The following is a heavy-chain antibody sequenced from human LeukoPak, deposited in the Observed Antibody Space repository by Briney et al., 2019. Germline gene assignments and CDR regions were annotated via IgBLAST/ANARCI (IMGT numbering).Heavy chain of an antibody. J-gene: IGHJ4*02. V-gene: IGHV4-59*01. CDR2: IYYSGST. Sequence: SETLSLTCTGSGGSISSYYWSWIRQPPGKGLEWIGYIYYSGSTNYNPSLKSRVTISVDTSKNQFSLELSSVTAADTAVYYCARVTHGSSVWSFDYWGQGTLVTVSS. CDR1: GGSISSYY. D-gene: IGHD3-3*01. CDR3: ARVTHGSSVWSFDY.